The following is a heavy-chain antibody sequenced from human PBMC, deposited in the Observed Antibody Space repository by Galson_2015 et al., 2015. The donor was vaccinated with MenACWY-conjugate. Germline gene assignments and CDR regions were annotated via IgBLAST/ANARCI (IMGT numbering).Heavy chain of an antibody. Sequence: SVKVSCKASGYTFTSYAMHWVRQAPGQRLEWMGWINAGNGDTKYSQKFQGRVTITRDTSASTAYMELSSLRSEDTAVYYCARSSSVKSRGDNNWFDPWGQGTLVTVSS. CDR1: GYTFTSYA. V-gene: IGHV1-3*01. CDR3: ARSSSVKSRGDNNWFDP. CDR2: INAGNGDT. D-gene: IGHD6-19*01. J-gene: IGHJ5*02.